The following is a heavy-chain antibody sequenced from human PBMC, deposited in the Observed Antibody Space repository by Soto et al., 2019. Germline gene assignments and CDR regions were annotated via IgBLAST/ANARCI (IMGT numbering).Heavy chain of an antibody. CDR2: VYHTGRT. CDR1: GGSFKSGSYS. CDR3: ARYYFDSSGYSNWFDP. J-gene: IGHJ5*02. V-gene: IGHV4-61*01. Sequence: PSETLSLTCTVSGGSFKSGSYSWSWIRQPPGKGLEWIGYVYHTGRTSYNPSLKSRVSISMDTSKNQFSLKLSSVTAADTAVYYCARYYFDSSGYSNWFDPWGQGTLVTVSS. D-gene: IGHD3-22*01.